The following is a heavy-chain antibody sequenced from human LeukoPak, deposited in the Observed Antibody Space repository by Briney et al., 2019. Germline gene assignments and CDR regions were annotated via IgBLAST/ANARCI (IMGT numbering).Heavy chain of an antibody. CDR2: ISWNSGSI. Sequence: GGSLRLSCAASGFTFDDYAMHWVRQAPGHGLEWVSGISWNSGSIGYAASVKGRFTISRDNAKNSRHLQMNSLRAEDTALYYCGKGGISVTWGQKTVVPVS. CDR3: GKGGISVT. V-gene: IGHV3-9*01. CDR1: GFTFDDYA. D-gene: IGHD6-19*01. J-gene: IGHJ5*02.